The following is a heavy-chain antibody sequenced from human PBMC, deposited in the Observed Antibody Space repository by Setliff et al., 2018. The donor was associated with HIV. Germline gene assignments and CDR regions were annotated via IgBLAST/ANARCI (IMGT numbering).Heavy chain of an antibody. CDR2: ITHNGANT. CDR1: GFTFSKYA. V-gene: IGHV3-23*01. CDR3: ARDCRVGWVFTYGMDV. D-gene: IGHD6-13*01. Sequence: GGSLRLSCAASGFTFSKYAMSWVRQAPGKGLEWVSAITHNGANTYYANSVKGRFTISRDNSKNTLFLQMNSLRPEDTAVYYCARDCRVGWVFTYGMDVWGQGTLVTVSS. J-gene: IGHJ6*02.